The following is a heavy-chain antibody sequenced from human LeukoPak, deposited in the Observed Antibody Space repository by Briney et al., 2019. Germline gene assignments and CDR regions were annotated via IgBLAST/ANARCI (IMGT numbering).Heavy chain of an antibody. CDR3: AREHCAGGYCYFLDY. CDR2: ISHSGST. Sequence: SETLSLTCSVTDYPISSGYFWGWIRQPPQKGLEWIATISHSGSTYFSPSLKSRVIVSIDASKNQFSLNLTSVTAADTVVYYCAREHCAGGYCYFLDYWGQGILVTVSS. V-gene: IGHV4-38-2*02. J-gene: IGHJ4*02. D-gene: IGHD2-8*02. CDR1: DYPISSGYF.